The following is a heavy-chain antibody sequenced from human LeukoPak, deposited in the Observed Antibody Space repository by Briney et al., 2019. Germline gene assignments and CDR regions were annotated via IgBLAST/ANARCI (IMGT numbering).Heavy chain of an antibody. Sequence: ASVKVSCKASGYTFTGYYMHWVRQAPGQGLEWMGWINPNSGGTNYAQKFQGRVTMTRDTSISTAYMELSRLRSEDTAVYYCARVVTPRYCSTPSCYWKGWFDPWGQGTLVTVSS. CDR3: ARVVTPRYCSTPSCYWKGWFDP. CDR2: INPNSGGT. CDR1: GYTFTGYY. D-gene: IGHD2-2*01. V-gene: IGHV1-2*02. J-gene: IGHJ5*02.